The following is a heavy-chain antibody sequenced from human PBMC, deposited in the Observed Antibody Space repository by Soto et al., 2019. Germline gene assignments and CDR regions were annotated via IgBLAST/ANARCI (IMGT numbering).Heavy chain of an antibody. D-gene: IGHD6-19*01. Sequence: QVQLVESGGGVVQPGRSLRLSCAASGFTFSSYAMHWVRQAPGKGLEWVAVISYDGSNKYYADSVKGRFTISRDNSKNTLYLQMNILRAEDTAVYYCARLAVAGIEGGVEVDYWGQGTLVTVSS. CDR3: ARLAVAGIEGGVEVDY. CDR2: ISYDGSNK. J-gene: IGHJ4*02. V-gene: IGHV3-30-3*01. CDR1: GFTFSSYA.